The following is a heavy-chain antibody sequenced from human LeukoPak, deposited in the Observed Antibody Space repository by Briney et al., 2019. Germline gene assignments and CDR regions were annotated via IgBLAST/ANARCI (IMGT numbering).Heavy chain of an antibody. D-gene: IGHD4-11*01. Sequence: GGSLRLSCAVSGFTVSSNYMSWVREAPGKGLEWVSIIYSGGSTDYAASVKDRFTISRDNSKNTVYLQMNSLRAEDAAVYYCARETVTNHDAFDIWGQGAMVTVSS. J-gene: IGHJ3*02. V-gene: IGHV3-53*01. CDR3: ARETVTNHDAFDI. CDR1: GFTVSSNY. CDR2: IYSGGST.